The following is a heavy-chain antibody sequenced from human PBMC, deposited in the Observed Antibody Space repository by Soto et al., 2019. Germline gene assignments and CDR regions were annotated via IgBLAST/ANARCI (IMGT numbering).Heavy chain of an antibody. J-gene: IGHJ4*02. CDR3: ARGSGYYPPFDY. V-gene: IGHV1-3*01. CDR2: INAGNGNT. CDR1: GYTFTSYA. D-gene: IGHD3-22*01. Sequence: GASVKVSCKASGYTFTSYAMHWVRQAPGQRLEWMGWINAGNGNTKYSQKFQGRVTITRDTSASTAYIELSSLRSEDTAVYYCARGSGYYPPFDYWGQGTLVTVSS.